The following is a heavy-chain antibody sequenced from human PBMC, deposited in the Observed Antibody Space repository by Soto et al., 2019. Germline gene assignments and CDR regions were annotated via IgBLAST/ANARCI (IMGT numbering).Heavy chain of an antibody. CDR2: VSSEGTKK. CDR3: ATEAFDS. V-gene: IGHV3-30-3*01. Sequence: QVHLVESGGGVVQPGRSLTLSCAASGFTFSTYAMDWVRQAPGKGLEWVAIVSSEGTKKNYAVSVKGRFTISRDNSKNMLYLQMNSLRPEDTAIYYCATEAFDSWGQGSLVTVSS. CDR1: GFTFSTYA. J-gene: IGHJ4*02.